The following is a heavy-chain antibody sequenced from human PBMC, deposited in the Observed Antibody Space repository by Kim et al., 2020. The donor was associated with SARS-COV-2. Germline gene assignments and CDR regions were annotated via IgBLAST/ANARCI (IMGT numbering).Heavy chain of an antibody. CDR1: GGSISSSSYY. V-gene: IGHV4-39*01. CDR3: ARHYYDTSVFFPYYFD. D-gene: IGHD3-22*01. J-gene: IGHJ4*01. Sequence: SETLSLTCTVSGGSISSSSYYWGWIRQPPGKGLEWIGSMYYSGNTYYNPSLKSRVTISVDTSKNQFSLRLSSVTAADTAVFYCARHYYDTSVFFPYYFD. CDR2: MYYSGNT.